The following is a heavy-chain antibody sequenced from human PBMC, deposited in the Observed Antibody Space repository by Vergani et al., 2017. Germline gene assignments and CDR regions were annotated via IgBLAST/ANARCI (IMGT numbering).Heavy chain of an antibody. CDR2: IWYDGSNK. Sequence: QVQLVESGGGVVQPGRSLRLSCAASGFTFSSYGMHWVRQAPGKGLEWVAVIWYDGSNKYYADSVKGRFTISRDNSKNTLYLQMNSLRAEDTAVYYCARDSYCGNSVGYFDYWGQGTLVTVSS. V-gene: IGHV3-33*01. D-gene: IGHD4-23*01. CDR3: ARDSYCGNSVGYFDY. J-gene: IGHJ4*02. CDR1: GFTFSSYG.